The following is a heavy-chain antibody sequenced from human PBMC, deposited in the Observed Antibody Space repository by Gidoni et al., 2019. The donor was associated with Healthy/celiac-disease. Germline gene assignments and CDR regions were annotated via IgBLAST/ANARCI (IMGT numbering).Heavy chain of an antibody. CDR1: GFTFSSYA. CDR3: ARDSYDILTGGLDY. V-gene: IGHV3-30-3*01. Sequence: QPGRSLRLSCAASGFTFSSYAMHWVRQAPGKGLEWVAVISYDGSNKYYADSVKGRFTISRDNSKNTLYLQMNSLRAEDTAVYYCARDSYDILTGGLDYWGQGTLVTVSS. J-gene: IGHJ4*02. CDR2: ISYDGSNK. D-gene: IGHD3-9*01.